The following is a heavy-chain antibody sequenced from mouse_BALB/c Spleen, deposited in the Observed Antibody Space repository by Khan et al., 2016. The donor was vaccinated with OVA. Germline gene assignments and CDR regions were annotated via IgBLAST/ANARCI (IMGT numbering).Heavy chain of an antibody. J-gene: IGHJ2*01. CDR2: IYPGNNST. V-gene: IGHV1-77*01. D-gene: IGHD1-1*01. CDR3: SRSGYGSLVY. CDR1: GYTFTDYV. Sequence: QVQLKESGPELVKPGASVKMSCKASGYTFTDYVLNWVKQRAGQGLEWIGQIYPGNNSTFSSEKFKGRATLSADKSSNTVYMHLSRLTSEDSAVYFCSRSGYGSLVYWGQGTTLTVSS.